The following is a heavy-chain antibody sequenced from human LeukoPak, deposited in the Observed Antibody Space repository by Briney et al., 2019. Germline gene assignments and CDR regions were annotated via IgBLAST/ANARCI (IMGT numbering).Heavy chain of an antibody. J-gene: IGHJ4*02. Sequence: GGSLRLSCAASGFTFSNYAMSWVRQAPGKGLEWVSGISGSGGSTYYADSVKGQFTISRDNSKNTLYLQMNSLRAEDTAVYYCAKVPNYSDTSGFYGWGQGSLVTVSS. CDR3: AKVPNYSDTSGFYG. D-gene: IGHD3-22*01. CDR1: GFTFSNYA. V-gene: IGHV3-23*01. CDR2: ISGSGGST.